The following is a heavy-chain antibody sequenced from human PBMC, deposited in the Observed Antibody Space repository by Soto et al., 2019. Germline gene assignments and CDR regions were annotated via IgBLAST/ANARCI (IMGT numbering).Heavy chain of an antibody. J-gene: IGHJ4*02. CDR2: ISYDGSNK. D-gene: IGHD3-22*01. CDR3: AYGAYYYDSSGYPLDY. Sequence: GGSLRLSCAASGFTFSSYGMHWVRQAPGKGLEWVAVISYDGSNKYYADSVKGRFTISRDNSKNTLYLQMNSLRAEDTAVYYCAYGAYYYDSSGYPLDYWGQGTLVTV. V-gene: IGHV3-30*03. CDR1: GFTFSSYG.